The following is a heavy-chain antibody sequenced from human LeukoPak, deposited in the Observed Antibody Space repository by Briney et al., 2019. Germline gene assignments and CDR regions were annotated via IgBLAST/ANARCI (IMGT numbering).Heavy chain of an antibody. CDR2: INHSGST. Sequence: SETLSLTCAVYGGSFSGYYWSWTRQPPGKGLEWIGEINHSGSTNYNPSLKSRVTISVDTSKNQFSLKLSSVTAADTAVYYCARDCSSTSCYFYYYGMDVWGKGTTVTVSS. D-gene: IGHD2-2*01. CDR3: ARDCSSTSCYFYYYGMDV. V-gene: IGHV4-34*01. CDR1: GGSFSGYY. J-gene: IGHJ6*04.